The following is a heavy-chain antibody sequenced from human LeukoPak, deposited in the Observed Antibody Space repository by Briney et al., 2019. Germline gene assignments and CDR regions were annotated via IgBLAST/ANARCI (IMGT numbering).Heavy chain of an antibody. D-gene: IGHD3-22*01. CDR1: GGSISSCY. V-gene: IGHV4-59*01. Sequence: SETLSLTCTVSGGSISSCYWSWIRQPPGKGLEWIGYIYYSGSTNYNPSLKSRVTISVDTSKNQFSLKLSSVTAADTAVYYCARPTYYYDSSGSPHWYFDLWGRGTLVTVSS. J-gene: IGHJ2*01. CDR3: ARPTYYYDSSGSPHWYFDL. CDR2: IYYSGST.